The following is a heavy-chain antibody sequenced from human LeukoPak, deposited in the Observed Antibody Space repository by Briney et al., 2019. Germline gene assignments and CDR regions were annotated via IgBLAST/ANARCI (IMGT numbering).Heavy chain of an antibody. CDR2: IYYSGST. J-gene: IGHJ4*02. CDR1: GGSISSYY. V-gene: IGHV4-59*08. Sequence: SETLSLTCTVPGGSISSYYWSWIRQPPGKGLEWIGYIYYSGSTNYNPSLKSRVTISVDTSKNQFSLKLSSVTAADTAVYYCATSAAGGTNWGQGTLVTVSS. CDR3: ATSAAGGTN. D-gene: IGHD6-13*01.